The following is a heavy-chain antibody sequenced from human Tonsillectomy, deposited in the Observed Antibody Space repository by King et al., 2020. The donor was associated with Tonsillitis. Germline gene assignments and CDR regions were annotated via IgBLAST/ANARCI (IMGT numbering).Heavy chain of an antibody. CDR1: GFTFSSYG. D-gene: IGHD6-19*01. V-gene: IGHV3-33*05. CDR2: ISYDGSNK. J-gene: IGHJ4*02. CDR3: ARDLKLAVAGKFDN. Sequence: VQLVESGGGVVQPGRSLRLSCAASGFTFSSYGMHWVRQAPGKGLEWVAVISYDGSNKYYADSVKGRFTISRDNSKNTLYLQMNSLRAEDTAVYYCARDLKLAVAGKFDNWGQGTLVTVSS.